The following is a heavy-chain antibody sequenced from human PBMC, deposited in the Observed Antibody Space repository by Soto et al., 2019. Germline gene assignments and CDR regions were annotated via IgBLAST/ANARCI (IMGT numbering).Heavy chain of an antibody. V-gene: IGHV4-59*01. Sequence: SETLSLTCTVSGGSMSNYYWSWIRQPPGKGLEWIGYIYYIGSTNYNPSLKSRVTMSVDTSKNQFSLKLSSVTAADTAVYYCARDRSLFTFDFWGQGTLVTVSS. J-gene: IGHJ4*02. CDR1: GGSMSNYY. CDR3: ARDRSLFTFDF. CDR2: IYYIGST.